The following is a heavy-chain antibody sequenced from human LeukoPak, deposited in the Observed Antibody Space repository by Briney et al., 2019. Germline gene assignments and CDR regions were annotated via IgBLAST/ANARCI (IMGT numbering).Heavy chain of an antibody. CDR1: GFSFSSYA. V-gene: IGHV3-23*01. D-gene: IGHD1-7*01. Sequence: GGSLRLSCAASGFSFSSYAMSWVRQAPGQGLDWVSGISGSGGGTYYADSVKGRFTISRDNSKNALYLQLNSLRAEDTAVYYCARASLPQLELGNDAFDIWGQGTMVTVSS. CDR3: ARASLPQLELGNDAFDI. J-gene: IGHJ3*02. CDR2: ISGSGGGT.